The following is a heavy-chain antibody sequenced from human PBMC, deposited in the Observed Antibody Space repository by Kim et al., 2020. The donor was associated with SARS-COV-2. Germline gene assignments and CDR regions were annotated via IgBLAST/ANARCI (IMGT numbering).Heavy chain of an antibody. CDR3: ARVAHSSSWTIYGMDV. CDR1: GFTVSSNY. V-gene: IGHV3-66*01. CDR2: IYSGGST. J-gene: IGHJ6*02. D-gene: IGHD6-13*01. Sequence: GGSLRLSCAASGFTVSSNYMSWVRQAPGKGLEWVSVIYSGGSTYYADSVKGRFTISRDNSKNTLYPQMNSLRAEDTAVYYCARVAHSSSWTIYGMDVWGQGTTVTVSS.